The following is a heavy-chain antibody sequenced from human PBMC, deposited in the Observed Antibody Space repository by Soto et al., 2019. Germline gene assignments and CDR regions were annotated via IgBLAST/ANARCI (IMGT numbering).Heavy chain of an antibody. CDR2: IYYSGST. CDR1: GGSISSYY. CDR3: ARGGLRYGSGPNWFDP. J-gene: IGHJ5*02. D-gene: IGHD3-10*01. Sequence: SETLSLTCTVSGGSISSYYCSWIRQPPGKGLEWIGYIYYSGSTNYNPSLKSRVTISVDTSKNQFSLKLSSVTAADTAVYYCARGGLRYGSGPNWFDPWGQGTLVTGSS. V-gene: IGHV4-59*12.